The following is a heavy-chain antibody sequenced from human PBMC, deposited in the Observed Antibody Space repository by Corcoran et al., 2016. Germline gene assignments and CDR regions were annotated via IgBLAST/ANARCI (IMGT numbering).Heavy chain of an antibody. J-gene: IGHJ6*02. CDR1: GVSISRGGYY. CDR2: IYYSGST. D-gene: IGHD3-10*01. Sequence: QVQLQKSGPGLVKPSQTLSLTCTVSGVSISRGGYYWSWIRQHPGKGLEWIGYIYYSGSTYYNPSLTSRFTISVDTSKNQFSLKLSSVTAAATAVYYCARDPSMGYYDGMDGWGQGTTVTVSS. V-gene: IGHV4-31*03. CDR3: ARDPSMGYYDGMDG.